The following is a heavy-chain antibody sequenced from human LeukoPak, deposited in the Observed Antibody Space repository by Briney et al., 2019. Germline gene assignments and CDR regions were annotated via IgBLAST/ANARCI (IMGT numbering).Heavy chain of an antibody. Sequence: GGSLRLSCAASGFTFSSYSMNWVRQAPGKGLEWVSYISSSSSPIYYADPAKGRLTISRNNAKNSLYLQMNSLRAEDTAVYYCARGARSSSWYGVPYYMDVWGKGTTVTVSS. CDR2: ISSSSSPI. D-gene: IGHD6-13*01. J-gene: IGHJ6*03. CDR1: GFTFSSYS. CDR3: ARGARSSSWYGVPYYMDV. V-gene: IGHV3-48*01.